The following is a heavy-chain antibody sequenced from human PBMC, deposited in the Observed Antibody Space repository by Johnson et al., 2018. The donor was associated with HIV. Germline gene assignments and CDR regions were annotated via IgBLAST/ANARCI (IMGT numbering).Heavy chain of an antibody. CDR3: ARGCGGDCAHQEAFDI. CDR2: IYSGGNT. J-gene: IGHJ3*02. Sequence: VQLVESGGGLIQPGGSLRLSCAASGFTVSRNYMNWVRQAPGKGLEWVSLIYSGGNTYFADSVRGRFTISRDNSKNTLYLPMNNLRAEDTAVYFCARGCGGDCAHQEAFDIWGQGTMVTVSS. D-gene: IGHD2-21*02. V-gene: IGHV3-53*01. CDR1: GFTVSRNY.